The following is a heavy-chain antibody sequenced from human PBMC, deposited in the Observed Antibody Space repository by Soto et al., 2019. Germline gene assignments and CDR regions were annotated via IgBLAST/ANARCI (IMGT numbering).Heavy chain of an antibody. V-gene: IGHV3-11*04. CDR2: ISTSSTI. Sequence: LRLSCAASGFTFSDYYMNWVRQAPGKGLEWVSSISTSSTIYYADSVKGRFTISRDNAKNSLHLQMNSLRAEDTAVYYCATHNSSGWYWVNWFDPWGQGTLVTVSS. J-gene: IGHJ5*02. D-gene: IGHD6-19*01. CDR3: ATHNSSGWYWVNWFDP. CDR1: GFTFSDYY.